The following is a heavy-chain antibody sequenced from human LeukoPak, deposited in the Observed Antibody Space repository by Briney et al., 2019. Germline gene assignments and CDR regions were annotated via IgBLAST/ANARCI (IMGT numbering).Heavy chain of an antibody. CDR2: INSDGSST. Sequence: GGSLRLSCAASGFTFSSYAMSWVRQAPGKGLEWVSRINSDGSSTSYADSVKGRFTISRDNAKNTLYLQMNSLRAEDTAVYYCARRGHSSGASDYWGQGTLVTVSS. D-gene: IGHD6-19*01. V-gene: IGHV3-74*01. J-gene: IGHJ4*02. CDR3: ARRGHSSGASDY. CDR1: GFTFSSYA.